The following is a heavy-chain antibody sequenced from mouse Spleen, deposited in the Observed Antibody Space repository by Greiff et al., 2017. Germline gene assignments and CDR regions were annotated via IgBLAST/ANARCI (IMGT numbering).Heavy chain of an antibody. D-gene: IGHD2-2*01. J-gene: IGHJ3*01. CDR1: GFTFSDYY. CDR3: ARGGYDEGAWFAY. V-gene: IGHV5-16*01. CDR2: INYDGSST. Sequence: EVKLVESEGGLVQPGSSMKLSCTASGFTFSDYYMAWVRQVPEKGLEWVANINYDGSSTYYLDSLKSRFIISRDNAKNILYLQMSSLKSEDTATYYCARGGYDEGAWFAYWGQGTLVTVSA.